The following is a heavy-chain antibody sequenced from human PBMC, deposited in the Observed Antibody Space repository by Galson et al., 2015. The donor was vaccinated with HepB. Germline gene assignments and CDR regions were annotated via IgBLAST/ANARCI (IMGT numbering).Heavy chain of an antibody. CDR3: ARVVPSESASDI. CDR1: GFTFSSYA. Sequence: SLRLSCAASGFTFSSYAMHWVRQAPGKGLEWVAVISYDGSNKYYADSVKGRFTISRDNSKNTLYLQMNSLRAEDTAVYYCARVVPSESASDIWGQGTMVTVSS. J-gene: IGHJ3*02. V-gene: IGHV3-30-3*01. CDR2: ISYDGSNK.